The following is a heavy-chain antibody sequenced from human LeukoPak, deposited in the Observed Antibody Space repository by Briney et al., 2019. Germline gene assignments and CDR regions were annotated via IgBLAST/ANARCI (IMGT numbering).Heavy chain of an antibody. CDR1: GGSISSYY. V-gene: IGHV4-59*01. D-gene: IGHD6-13*01. J-gene: IGHJ3*02. Sequence: PSETLSLTCTVSGGSISSYYWSWIRQPPGKGLEWIGYIYYSGSTNYNPSLKSRVTISVDTSKNQFSLKLSSVTAADTAVYYCARLAAAAPDAFDIWGQGTMVTVSS. CDR2: IYYSGST. CDR3: ARLAAAAPDAFDI.